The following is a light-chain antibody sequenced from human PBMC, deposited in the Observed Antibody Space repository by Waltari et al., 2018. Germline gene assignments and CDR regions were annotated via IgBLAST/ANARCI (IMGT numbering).Light chain of an antibody. Sequence: EIVFTQSPAPLSLSPGARATLSCRASQRVSSYLAWYQQKPGQAPRLLIHESSNRATGSPARFSGSRSWTDFTLTISSLEPEDFAVYYCQQRSNWPPGTFGPGTKVDIK. CDR1: QRVSSY. J-gene: IGKJ3*01. CDR3: QQRSNWPPGT. V-gene: IGKV3-11*01. CDR2: ESS.